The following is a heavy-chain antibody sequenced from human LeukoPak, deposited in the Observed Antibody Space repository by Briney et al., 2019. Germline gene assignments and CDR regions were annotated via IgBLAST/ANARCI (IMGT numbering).Heavy chain of an antibody. CDR2: TYYRSKWYN. D-gene: IGHD3-10*01. V-gene: IGHV6-1*01. CDR3: ARDQLALTMVRGVIVSDYNWFDP. CDR1: GDSVSRNSGS. Sequence: SQTLSLTCAISGDSVSRNSGSWNWIRQSPSRGLEWLGRTYYRSKWYNDYAVSVKSRITINPDTSKNQFSLQLNSVTPEDTAVYYCARDQLALTMVRGVIVSDYNWFDPWGQGTLVTVSS. J-gene: IGHJ5*02.